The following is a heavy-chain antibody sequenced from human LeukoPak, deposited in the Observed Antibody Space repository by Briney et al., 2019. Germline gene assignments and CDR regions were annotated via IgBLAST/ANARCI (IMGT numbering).Heavy chain of an antibody. J-gene: IGHJ5*02. CDR2: IYYSGST. Sequence: PSETLSLTCTVSSGSISSYYWSWIRQPPGKGLEWIGYIYYSGSTNYNPSLKSRVTISVDTSKNQFSLKLSSVTAADTAVYYCATLTTVTTSPNWFDPWGQGTLVTVSS. D-gene: IGHD4-17*01. V-gene: IGHV4-59*12. CDR3: ATLTTVTTSPNWFDP. CDR1: SGSISSYY.